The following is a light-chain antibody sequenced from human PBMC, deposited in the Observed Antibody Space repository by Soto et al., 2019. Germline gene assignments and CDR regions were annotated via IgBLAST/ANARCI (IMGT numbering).Light chain of an antibody. CDR1: QSVSSTS. Sequence: EVVLTQSPGTLSLSPGKRVTILCLASQSVSSTSLAWYQQKPGQTPRLLIYGASSRATGTPDRISGGGSGTHFTLTISRLEPEDFAVYYCQHYVTSSITFGQGTRLEIK. CDR3: QHYVTSSIT. J-gene: IGKJ5*01. V-gene: IGKV3-20*01. CDR2: GAS.